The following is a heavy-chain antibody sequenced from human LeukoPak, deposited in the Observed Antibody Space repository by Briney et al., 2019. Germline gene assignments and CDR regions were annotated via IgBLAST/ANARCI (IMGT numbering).Heavy chain of an antibody. V-gene: IGHV1-18*01. D-gene: IGHD3-16*02. J-gene: IGHJ4*02. CDR2: ISAYNGNT. Sequence: ASVKVSCKASGYTFTKYGISWVRQAPGQGLEWMGWISAYNGNTNFAQKFQGRVTITADESTSTAYMELSSLRSEDTAVYYCARRGWLSYYFDYWGQGTLVTVSS. CDR1: GYTFTKYG. CDR3: ARRGWLSYYFDY.